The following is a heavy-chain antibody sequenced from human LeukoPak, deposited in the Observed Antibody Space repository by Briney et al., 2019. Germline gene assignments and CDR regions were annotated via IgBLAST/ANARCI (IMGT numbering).Heavy chain of an antibody. Sequence: SETLSLTCSVSGASINGYFWNWVRQTPERGLEWIGYVSHTGATTSNPTLKSRVSITIDTSKRQISLSMTSVTAADSALYYCARDRRGSYCTFDVWGPGTIASVS. J-gene: IGHJ3*01. CDR2: VSHTGAT. V-gene: IGHV4-59*01. CDR1: GASINGYF. D-gene: IGHD1-26*01. CDR3: ARDRRGSYCTFDV.